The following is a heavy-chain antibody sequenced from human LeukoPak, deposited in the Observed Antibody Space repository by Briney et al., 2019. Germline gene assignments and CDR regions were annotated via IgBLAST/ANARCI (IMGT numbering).Heavy chain of an antibody. CDR2: INHSGST. CDR1: GGSFNNYY. J-gene: IGHJ4*02. Sequence: SETLSLTCAVYGGSFNNYYWSWIRQPPGKGLEWIGEINHSGSTNYNPSLKSRVTISVDTSKNQFSLKLSSVTAADTAVYYCARARDDSSGYYYVTVDYWGQGTLVTVSS. CDR3: ARARDDSSGYYYVTVDY. D-gene: IGHD3-22*01. V-gene: IGHV4-34*01.